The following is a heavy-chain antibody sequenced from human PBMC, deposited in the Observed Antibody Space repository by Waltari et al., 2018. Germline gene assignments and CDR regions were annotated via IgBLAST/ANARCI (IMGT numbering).Heavy chain of an antibody. Sequence: QVQLVQSGAEVKKPGSSVKVSCKGSGDTFSSHTISWVRPAPGQGLEWMGRIIPILGIEDYAQKFQGRVTITADKSTNTAYMELSSLRSEDTAVYYCAAATKSYGLDVWGLGTTVTVSS. J-gene: IGHJ6*02. CDR2: IIPILGIE. CDR3: AAATKSYGLDV. V-gene: IGHV1-69*02. D-gene: IGHD2-8*01. CDR1: GDTFSSHT.